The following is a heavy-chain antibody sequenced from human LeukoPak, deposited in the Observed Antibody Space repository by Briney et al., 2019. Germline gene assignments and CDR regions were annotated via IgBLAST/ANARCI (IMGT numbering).Heavy chain of an antibody. CDR3: ARSRSRGYSGDFDY. D-gene: IGHD5-12*01. CDR1: GGSISGYY. J-gene: IGHJ4*02. CDR2: IYYSGTT. Sequence: SETLSLTCIVPGGSISGYYWSWIRQPPGKGLEWIGYIYYSGTTNYNPSLKSRITISVDTSKNQFSLKVRSVSAADTAVYYCARSRSRGYSGDFDYWGQGTLVTVSS. V-gene: IGHV4-59*01.